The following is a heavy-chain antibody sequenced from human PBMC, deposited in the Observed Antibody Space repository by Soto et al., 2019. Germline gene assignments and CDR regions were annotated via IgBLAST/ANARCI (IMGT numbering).Heavy chain of an antibody. V-gene: IGHV4-34*01. J-gene: IGHJ4*02. CDR3: ASGGLAYGSRSTDY. CDR1: GGSFSGYY. CDR2: INHSGST. Sequence: QVQLQQWGAGLLKPSETLSLTCAVYGGSFSGYYWSWIRQPPGKGLEWIGEINHSGSTNYTPSLKSRVTISVDTSKNQFSLKLSSVTAADTAVYYCASGGLAYGSRSTDYWGQGTLVTVSS. D-gene: IGHD3-10*01.